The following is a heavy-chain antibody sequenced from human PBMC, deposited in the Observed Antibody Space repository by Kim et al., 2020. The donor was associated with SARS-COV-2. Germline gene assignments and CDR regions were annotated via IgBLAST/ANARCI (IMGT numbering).Heavy chain of an antibody. Sequence: GGSLRLSCAASGFTFSSYGMHWVRQAPGKGLEWVAVIWYDGSNKYYADSVKGRFTISRDNSKNTLYLQMNSLRAEDTAVYYCARDLGAYGSGSWDYGDYEYYYYYGMDVWGQGTTVTVSS. D-gene: IGHD4-17*01. V-gene: IGHV3-33*01. CDR2: IWYDGSNK. J-gene: IGHJ6*02. CDR3: ARDLGAYGSGSWDYGDYEYYYYYGMDV. CDR1: GFTFSSYG.